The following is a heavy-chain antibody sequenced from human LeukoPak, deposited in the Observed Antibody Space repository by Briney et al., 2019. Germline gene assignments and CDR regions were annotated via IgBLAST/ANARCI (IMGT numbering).Heavy chain of an antibody. CDR1: GGSISSYY. J-gene: IGHJ5*02. V-gene: IGHV4-59*12. CDR2: IYYSGST. CDR3: AREVGAGQNWFDP. D-gene: IGHD1-26*01. Sequence: SETLSLTCTVSGGSISSYYWSWIRQPPGKGLEWIAYIYYSGSTNYNPSLKSRVTISVDTSKNQFSLKLSSVTAADTAVYYCAREVGAGQNWFDPWGQGTLVTVSS.